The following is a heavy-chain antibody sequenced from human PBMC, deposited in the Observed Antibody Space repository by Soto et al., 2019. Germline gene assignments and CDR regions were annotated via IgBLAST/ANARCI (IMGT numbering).Heavy chain of an antibody. Sequence: QVQLVQSGAEVKKPGSSVKVSCKASGGTFSSYAISWVRQAPGQGLEWMGGIIPIFGTANYAQKFQGRVTITADDSTSTAYMELSSLRSEDTAVYYCARDLLDYSTPSGAFDIWGQGTMVTVSS. V-gene: IGHV1-69*12. J-gene: IGHJ3*02. CDR1: GGTFSSYA. CDR3: ARDLLDYSTPSGAFDI. CDR2: IIPIFGTA. D-gene: IGHD4-4*01.